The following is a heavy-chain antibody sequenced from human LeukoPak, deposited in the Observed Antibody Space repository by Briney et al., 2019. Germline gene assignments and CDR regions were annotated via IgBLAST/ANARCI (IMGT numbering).Heavy chain of an antibody. CDR2: IYYSGST. D-gene: IGHD4-11*01. Sequence: SETLSLTCIVSGGSISSSSYYWGWIRQSPGKGLEWIGGIYYSGSTYYNPSLKSRVTISVDTSKNQFSLKLSSVTAADTAVYFCARQVYSNYYYYYMDVWGKGTTVTVSS. V-gene: IGHV4-39*01. J-gene: IGHJ6*03. CDR3: ARQVYSNYYYYYMDV. CDR1: GGSISSSSYY.